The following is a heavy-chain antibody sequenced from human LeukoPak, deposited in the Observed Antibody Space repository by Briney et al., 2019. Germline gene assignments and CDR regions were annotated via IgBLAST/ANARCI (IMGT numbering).Heavy chain of an antibody. Sequence: ASVKVSCKASGYTFTSYGISWVRQAPGQGLEWMGWISAYNGNTNYAQKLQGRVTMTTDTSTSTAYMELRGLRSDDTAVYYCARAGGSNYYDILTGRSSYYYYYMDVWGKGTTVTVSS. CDR3: ARAGGSNYYDILTGRSSYYYYYMDV. V-gene: IGHV1-18*01. CDR2: ISAYNGNT. CDR1: GYTFTSYG. J-gene: IGHJ6*03. D-gene: IGHD3-9*01.